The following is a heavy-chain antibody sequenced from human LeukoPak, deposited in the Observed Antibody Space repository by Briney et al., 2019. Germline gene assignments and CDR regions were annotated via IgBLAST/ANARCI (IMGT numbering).Heavy chain of an antibody. Sequence: PSETLSPTCTVSGGSISSYYWSWIRQPPGKGLEWIGYIYYSGSTNYNPSLKSRVTISVDTSKNQFSLKLSSVTAADTAVYYCARGGYSSSARRAFDIWGQGTMVTVSS. CDR2: IYYSGST. V-gene: IGHV4-59*01. CDR1: GGSISSYY. CDR3: ARGGYSSSARRAFDI. J-gene: IGHJ3*02. D-gene: IGHD6-13*01.